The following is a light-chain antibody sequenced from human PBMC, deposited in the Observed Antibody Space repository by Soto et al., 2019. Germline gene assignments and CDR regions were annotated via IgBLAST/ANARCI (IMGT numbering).Light chain of an antibody. CDR3: SSYTSSSPHVV. J-gene: IGLJ2*01. CDR1: SSDVGGYNY. CDR2: DVS. Sequence: QSALTQPASVSGSPGQSITISCTGTSSDVGGYNYVSWYQQHPGKAPKLMIYDVSNRPSGVSDRFFGSKSGNTASLTISGLQAEDEADYYCSSYTSSSPHVVFGGGTKVTVL. V-gene: IGLV2-14*01.